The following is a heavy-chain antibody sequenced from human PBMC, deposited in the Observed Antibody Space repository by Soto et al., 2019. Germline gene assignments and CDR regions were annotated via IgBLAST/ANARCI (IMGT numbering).Heavy chain of an antibody. V-gene: IGHV4-59*01. CDR3: ARGVVACFYYCLYV. Sequence: PSETLSLTCTVSGGSITSSYWSWIRRPPGKGLEWIAYIYDTGISGYTPSTSYNPSLKSRVTMSVDTSKSQFSLKLTSVTAADTAVYCCARGVVACFYYCLYVCDQVITGALSS. CDR2: IYDTGISGYTPST. CDR1: GGSITSSY. D-gene: IGHD2-2*01. J-gene: IGHJ6*02.